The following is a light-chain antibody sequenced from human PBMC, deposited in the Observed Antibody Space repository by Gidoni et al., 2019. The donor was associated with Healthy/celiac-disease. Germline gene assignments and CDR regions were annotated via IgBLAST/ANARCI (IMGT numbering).Light chain of an antibody. V-gene: IGLV1-44*01. Sequence: QSVLTQPPSASGTPGQRVTISCSGSSSNIGSNTVHWYQQLPGTAPKLLIYSNNQRPSGVPHRFSGPKPGTSASLAISGLQSEDEADYYCAAWEDSLNGPNYVFGTGTKVTVL. CDR3: AAWEDSLNGPNYV. CDR1: SSNIGSNT. CDR2: SNN. J-gene: IGLJ1*01.